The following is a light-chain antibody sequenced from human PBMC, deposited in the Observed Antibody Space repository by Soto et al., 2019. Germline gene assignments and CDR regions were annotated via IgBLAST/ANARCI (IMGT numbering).Light chain of an antibody. CDR1: QAITSY. CDR2: AAS. V-gene: IGKV1-9*01. CDR3: QQLNSFPIT. Sequence: DNQLTQAPSFLSASAGHRSSIACRSSQAITSYLAWYQQKPGRAPKLLIYAASTLQSGVPSRFSGSGSGTEFTLTITSLQPEDFATYYCQQLNSFPITFGQGTRLEIK. J-gene: IGKJ5*01.